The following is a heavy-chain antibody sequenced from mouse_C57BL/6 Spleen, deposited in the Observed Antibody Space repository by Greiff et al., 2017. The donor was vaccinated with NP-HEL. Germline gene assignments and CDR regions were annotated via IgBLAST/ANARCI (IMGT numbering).Heavy chain of an antibody. D-gene: IGHD1-1*01. CDR2: ISSGGDYI. J-gene: IGHJ1*03. CDR3: TRQDYYYGSSPRWYFDV. V-gene: IGHV5-9-1*02. CDR1: GFTFSSYA. Sequence: EVQGVESGEGLVKPGGSLKLSCAASGFTFSSYAMSWVRQTPEKRLEWVAYISSGGDYIYYADTVKGRFTISRDNARNTLYLQMSSLKSEDTAMYYCTRQDYYYGSSPRWYFDVWGTGTTVTVSS.